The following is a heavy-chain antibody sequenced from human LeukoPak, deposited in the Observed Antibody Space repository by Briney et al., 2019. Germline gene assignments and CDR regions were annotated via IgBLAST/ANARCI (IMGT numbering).Heavy chain of an antibody. J-gene: IGHJ4*02. V-gene: IGHV4-59*01. CDR3: ARGGSGAYDWNY. CDR2: VYYSGST. D-gene: IGHD2-15*01. Sequence: PSETLSLTCTVSGGSISSYYWNWIRQPPGRGLEWIGNVYYSGSTSYNPSLKSRVTISLDTSKNQFSLKLRSVTAADTAVYYCARGGSGAYDWNYWGQGPLVRLL. CDR1: GGSISSYY.